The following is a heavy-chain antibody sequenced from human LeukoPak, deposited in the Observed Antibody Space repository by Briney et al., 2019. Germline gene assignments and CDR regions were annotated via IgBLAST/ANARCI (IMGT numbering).Heavy chain of an antibody. D-gene: IGHD3-22*01. Sequence: KASETLSLTCAVYGGSFSGYYWSWIRQPPGKGLEWIGSIYYSGSTYYNPSLKSRVTISVDTSKNQFSLKLSSVTAADTAVYYCARALNTYYYDSSGYYYLYYFDYWGQGTLVTVSS. J-gene: IGHJ4*02. CDR1: GGSFSGYY. V-gene: IGHV4-34*01. CDR3: ARALNTYYYDSSGYYYLYYFDY. CDR2: IYYSGST.